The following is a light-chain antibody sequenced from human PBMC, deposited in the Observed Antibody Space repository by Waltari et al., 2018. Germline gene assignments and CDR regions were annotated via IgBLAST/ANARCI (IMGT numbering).Light chain of an antibody. CDR1: QDIYNY. J-gene: IGKJ2*03. CDR2: DAS. V-gene: IGKV1-33*01. CDR3: QQYENFPYS. Sequence: DVQLTQSPSSLSASVGVRVTITCQASQDIYNYLNWFQQKPGKAPKLLIYDASNLETGVPSRFSGSRSGTDFTFTISSLQPEDVATYYCQQYENFPYSFGQGTKLEIK.